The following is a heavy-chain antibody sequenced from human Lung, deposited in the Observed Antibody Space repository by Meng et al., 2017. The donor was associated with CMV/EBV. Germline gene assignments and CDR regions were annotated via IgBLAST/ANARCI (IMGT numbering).Heavy chain of an antibody. CDR1: GFTFSYYT. CDR3: ARIFEHGGELPITPLDYYGMDV. V-gene: IGHV3-21*01. CDR2: TTSESSYI. Sequence: GEXXKISCAASGFTFSYYTMNWVRQAPGKGLEWVSSTTSESSYIFYADSVKGRFTVSRDNAKNSLYLQMNSLRAEDTAVYYCARIFEHGGELPITPLDYYGMDVWGQGTXVTVSS. J-gene: IGHJ6*02. D-gene: IGHD3-10*01.